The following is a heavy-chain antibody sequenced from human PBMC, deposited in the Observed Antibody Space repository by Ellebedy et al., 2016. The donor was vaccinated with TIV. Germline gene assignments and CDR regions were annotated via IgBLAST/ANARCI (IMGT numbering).Heavy chain of an antibody. CDR2: IIAVFCAT. Sequence: AASVKVSCKASGGTFSDYVISWVRQAPGQGLEWMGGIIAVFCATKYAQKFQGRLTLTADASTSTAYMELNSLRSDDRAVYFCASSVVLAASTTYYFDYWGQGTLVTVSS. CDR1: GGTFSDYV. CDR3: ASSVVLAASTTYYFDY. V-gene: IGHV1-69*13. J-gene: IGHJ4*02. D-gene: IGHD2-2*01.